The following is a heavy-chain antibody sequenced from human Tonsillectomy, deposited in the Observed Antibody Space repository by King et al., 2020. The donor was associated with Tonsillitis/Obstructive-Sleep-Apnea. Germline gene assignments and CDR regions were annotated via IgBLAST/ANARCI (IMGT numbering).Heavy chain of an antibody. CDR2: ISYDGSNK. J-gene: IGHJ4*02. CDR3: AGATYYYLWSGYSPFDC. V-gene: IGHV3-30*04. Sequence: VQLVESGGGGVQPGRSLRLPCAASGFTFSSYAMHWVRQAPGKGREWVAVISYDGSNKYYADSVKGRFTISRDNSKNTLYLQMNSLRAEDTAVYYCAGATYYYLWSGYSPFDCWGQGTLVTVSS. D-gene: IGHD3-3*01. CDR1: GFTFSSYA.